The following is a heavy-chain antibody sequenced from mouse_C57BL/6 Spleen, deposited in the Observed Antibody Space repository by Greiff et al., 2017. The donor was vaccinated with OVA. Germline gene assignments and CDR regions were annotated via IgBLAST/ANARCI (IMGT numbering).Heavy chain of an antibody. Sequence: VQLQESGAELVKPGASVKISCKASGYAFSSYWMNWVKQRPGKGLEWIGQIYPGDGDTNYNGKFKGKATLTADKSSSTAYMQLSSLTSEDSAVYFCARTLSYYDYDGYAMDYWGQGTSVTVSS. CDR2: IYPGDGDT. J-gene: IGHJ4*01. V-gene: IGHV1-80*01. CDR1: GYAFSSYW. CDR3: ARTLSYYDYDGYAMDY. D-gene: IGHD2-4*01.